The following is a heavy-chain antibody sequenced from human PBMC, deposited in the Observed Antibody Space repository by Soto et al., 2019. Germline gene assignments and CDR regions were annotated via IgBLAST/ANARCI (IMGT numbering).Heavy chain of an antibody. J-gene: IGHJ5*02. V-gene: IGHV3-23*01. CDR2: ISGSGGST. Sequence: GGSLRLSCAASGFTFSSYAMSWVRQAPGKGLEWVSAISGSGGSTYYADSVKGRFTISRDNSKNTLYLQMNSLRAEDTAVYYSAKIIAVATIPNWFDPWGQGTLVTVSS. CDR1: GFTFSSYA. D-gene: IGHD6-19*01. CDR3: AKIIAVATIPNWFDP.